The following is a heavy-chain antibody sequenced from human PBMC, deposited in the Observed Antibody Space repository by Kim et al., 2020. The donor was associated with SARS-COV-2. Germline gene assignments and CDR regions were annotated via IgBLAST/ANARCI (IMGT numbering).Heavy chain of an antibody. CDR1: GYTFTSYA. D-gene: IGHD3-10*01. J-gene: IGHJ3*02. CDR3: ARKGITSDAFDI. Sequence: ASVKVSCKASGYTFTSYAMHWVRQAPGQRLEWMGWINAGNGNTKYSQKFQGRVTITRDTSASTAYMELSSLRSEDTAVYYCARKGITSDAFDIWGQGTMVTVSS. CDR2: INAGNGNT. V-gene: IGHV1-3*01.